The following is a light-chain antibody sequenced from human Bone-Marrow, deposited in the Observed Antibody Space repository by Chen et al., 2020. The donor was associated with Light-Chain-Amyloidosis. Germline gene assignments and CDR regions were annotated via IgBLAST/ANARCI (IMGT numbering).Light chain of an antibody. V-gene: IGKV3-15*01. Sequence: EIVMTQSPATLSLSPVERATLSCGASQGLNNKLAWYQQKPGQAPRLLIYDASTRATDIPSRFRGSGSGTEFTLTITSLTSEDFALYYCQQYNDWPLTFGGGTKVE. CDR1: QGLNNK. CDR2: DAS. CDR3: QQYNDWPLT. J-gene: IGKJ4*01.